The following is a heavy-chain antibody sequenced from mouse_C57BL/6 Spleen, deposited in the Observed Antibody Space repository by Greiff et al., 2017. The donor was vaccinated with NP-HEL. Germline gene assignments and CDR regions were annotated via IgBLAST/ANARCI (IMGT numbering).Heavy chain of an antibody. J-gene: IGHJ4*01. Sequence: VQLQQSGAELARPGASVKLSCKASGYTFTSYGISWVKQRTGQGLEWIGEIYPRSGNTYYNEKFKGKATLTADKSSSTAYMELRSLTSEDSAVYFCERWVYDYDGGYAMEYWGQGTSVTVAS. D-gene: IGHD2-4*01. V-gene: IGHV1-81*01. CDR2: IYPRSGNT. CDR1: GYTFTSYG. CDR3: ERWVYDYDGGYAMEY.